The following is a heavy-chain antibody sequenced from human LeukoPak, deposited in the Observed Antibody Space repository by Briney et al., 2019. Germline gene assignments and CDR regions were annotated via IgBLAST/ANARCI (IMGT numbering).Heavy chain of an antibody. CDR1: KFTFSDYS. CDR3: TTHLSDGDYAFDY. D-gene: IGHD4-17*01. Sequence: GGSLRLSCAASKFTFSDYSMSWVRQAPGKGLEWVSSISSIRNYIYYADSVKGRFTVSRDNAKNSLYLQMNSLRAEDTAVYYCTTHLSDGDYAFDYWGQGTLVTVSS. V-gene: IGHV3-21*01. J-gene: IGHJ4*02. CDR2: ISSIRNYI.